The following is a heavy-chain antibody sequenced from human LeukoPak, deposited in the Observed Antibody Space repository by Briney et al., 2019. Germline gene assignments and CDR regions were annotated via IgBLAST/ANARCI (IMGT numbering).Heavy chain of an antibody. D-gene: IGHD6-6*01. CDR3: ARDPQLPLGYALDI. CDR1: GLTFSSYS. V-gene: IGHV3-48*04. CDR2: ISSSSSTI. Sequence: PGGSLRLSCAASGLTFSSYSMNWVRQAPGKGLEWVSYISSSSSTIYYADSVKGRFTISRDNAKNSLYLQVNSQRAEDTAVYYCARDPQLPLGYALDIWGQGTMVTVSS. J-gene: IGHJ3*02.